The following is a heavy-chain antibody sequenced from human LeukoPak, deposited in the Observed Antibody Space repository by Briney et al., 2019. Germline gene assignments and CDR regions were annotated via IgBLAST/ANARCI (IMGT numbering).Heavy chain of an antibody. J-gene: IGHJ4*02. D-gene: IGHD6-19*01. CDR2: INHSGST. CDR1: GGSFSGYY. V-gene: IGHV4-34*01. Sequence: PETQSLTYAVYGGSFSGYYWSWIRQPPGKGLEWIGEINHSGSTNYNPSLKSRVTISVDTSKNQFSLKLSSVTAADTAVYYCARGRRGYSSGWMDYWGQGTLVTISS. CDR3: ARGRRGYSSGWMDY.